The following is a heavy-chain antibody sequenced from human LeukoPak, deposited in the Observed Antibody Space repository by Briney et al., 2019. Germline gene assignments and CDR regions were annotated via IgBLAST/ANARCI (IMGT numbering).Heavy chain of an antibody. D-gene: IGHD3-10*01. Sequence: SETLSLTCTVSGGSISSSGYCLGWIRQPPGKGLEWIGTIYYSGTTYYNPSLKSRVTISVDTSKNQFSLNLSSVTAADTAVYYCARQKGNFDYWGQGTLVTVSS. CDR1: GGSISSSGYC. CDR3: ARQKGNFDY. J-gene: IGHJ4*02. CDR2: IYYSGTT. V-gene: IGHV4-39*01.